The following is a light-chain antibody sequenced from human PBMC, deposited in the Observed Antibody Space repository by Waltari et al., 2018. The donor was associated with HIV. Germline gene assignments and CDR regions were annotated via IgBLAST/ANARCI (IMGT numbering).Light chain of an antibody. CDR1: SSDVGGYNY. CDR2: DVS. CDR3: CSYAGSSYV. Sequence: QSALTQPPSASGSPGQSLTISCTGTSSDVGGYNYVSWYQQHPGKAPKLMIYDVSKRPSGVSNRFSGSKSGNTASLTISGLQAEDEADYYCCSYAGSSYVFGTGTKVTVL. V-gene: IGLV2-23*02. J-gene: IGLJ1*01.